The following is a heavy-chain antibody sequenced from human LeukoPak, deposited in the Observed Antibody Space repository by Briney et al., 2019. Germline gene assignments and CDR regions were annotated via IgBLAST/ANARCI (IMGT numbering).Heavy chain of an antibody. J-gene: IGHJ4*02. CDR1: GFTFSDYY. Sequence: GGSLRLSCAASGFTFSDYYMSWVRQAPGKGLEWVSAISGSGGSTYYADSVKGRFTISRDNSKNTLYLQMNSLRAEDTAVYYCAKARAIRLGELSLFFDYWGQGTLVTVSS. D-gene: IGHD3-16*02. V-gene: IGHV3-23*01. CDR3: AKARAIRLGELSLFFDY. CDR2: ISGSGGST.